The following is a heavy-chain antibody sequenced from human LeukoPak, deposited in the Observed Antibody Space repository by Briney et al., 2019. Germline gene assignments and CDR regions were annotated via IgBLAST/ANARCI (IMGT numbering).Heavy chain of an antibody. CDR1: GGFISKYC. D-gene: IGHD3-22*01. Sequence: SETLSLTCSVSGGFISKYCWSWIWLAPGKGLEWIGNTFYRGSSNYNPSLRSRVTISVDTSKNQFSLKLSSLTAADTAVYYCARGVGSGYTDYWGQGALVTVSS. CDR3: ARGVGSGYTDY. CDR2: TFYRGSS. J-gene: IGHJ4*02. V-gene: IGHV4-59*01.